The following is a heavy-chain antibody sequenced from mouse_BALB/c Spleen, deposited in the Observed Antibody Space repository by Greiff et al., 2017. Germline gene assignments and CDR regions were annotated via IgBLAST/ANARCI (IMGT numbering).Heavy chain of an antibody. J-gene: IGHJ4*01. CDR2: ISYSGST. Sequence: ESGPGLVKPSQSLSLTCTVTGYSITSDYAWNWIRQFPGNKLEWMGYISYSGSTSYNPSLKSRISITRDTSKNQFFLQLNSVTTEDTATYYCAREYYYGSRGDYYAMDYWGQGTSVTVSS. CDR1: GYSITSDYA. V-gene: IGHV3-2*02. D-gene: IGHD1-1*01. CDR3: AREYYYGSRGDYYAMDY.